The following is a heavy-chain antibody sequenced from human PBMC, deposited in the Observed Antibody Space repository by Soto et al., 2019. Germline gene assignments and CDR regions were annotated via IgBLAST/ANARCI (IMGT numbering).Heavy chain of an antibody. J-gene: IGHJ4*02. CDR3: AKRPASIITFDY. CDR2: ISGNGGST. Sequence: GGSLRLSCAASGFTFSNYAMSWVRQAPGKGLEWVSTISGNGGSTYYADYVKGRFTISRDNSKNMLFLQINSLRDDDSAVYYCAKRPASIITFDYWGQGTPVTVSS. V-gene: IGHV3-23*01. D-gene: IGHD2-2*01. CDR1: GFTFSNYA.